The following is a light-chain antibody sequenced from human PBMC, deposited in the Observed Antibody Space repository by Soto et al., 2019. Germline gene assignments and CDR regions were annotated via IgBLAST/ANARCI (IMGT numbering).Light chain of an antibody. J-gene: IGKJ3*01. CDR2: GAS. CDR3: QQYNNWPPLS. CDR1: QSISSN. V-gene: IGKV3-15*01. Sequence: EIVMTQSPATLSVSPGERATLSCRASQSISSNLAWYQQKNGQTPRLLIYGASTRAAGIPARFSGSGSGTDFTLTISSLQSEDFAVYYCQQYNNWPPLSLGPGTKVDTK.